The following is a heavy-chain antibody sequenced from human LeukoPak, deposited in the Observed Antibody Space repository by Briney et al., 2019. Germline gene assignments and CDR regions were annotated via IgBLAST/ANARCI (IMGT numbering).Heavy chain of an antibody. V-gene: IGHV1-2*02. Sequence: ASVKVSCTASGYTFTGYYMHWVRQAPGQGLEWMGWINPNSGGTNYAQKFQGRVTMTRDTSISTAYMELSRLRSDDTAVYYCASSSSWYGNYYYYMDVWAKGPRSPSP. CDR1: GYTFTGYY. J-gene: IGHJ6*03. CDR3: ASSSSWYGNYYYYMDV. CDR2: INPNSGGT. D-gene: IGHD6-13*01.